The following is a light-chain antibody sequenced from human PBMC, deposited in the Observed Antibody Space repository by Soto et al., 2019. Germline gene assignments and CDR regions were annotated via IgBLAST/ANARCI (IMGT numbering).Light chain of an antibody. CDR2: GNS. J-gene: IGLJ2*01. Sequence: QSVLTQPPSVSGATGQRVTLSCTRRSSNIGAGYDVHWYQQLPGTAPKLLIYGNSNRPSGVPDRFSGAKSGTSASLAIAGLQDEDDADSYCQSYGSSLSGVVFGGGTKLTVL. V-gene: IGLV1-40*01. CDR3: QSYGSSLSGVV. CDR1: SSNIGAGYD.